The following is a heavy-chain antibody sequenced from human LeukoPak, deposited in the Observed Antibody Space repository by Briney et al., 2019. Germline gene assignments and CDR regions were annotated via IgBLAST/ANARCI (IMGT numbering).Heavy chain of an antibody. Sequence: GGSLRLSCAASGFSLSDSWMSWVRQAPGKGLEWVANMNQDGSEKDYVDSVKGRFTISRDNARNSLYLQMGSLRAEDTAVYYCATYTHWVAGDVWGQGTTVTVSS. J-gene: IGHJ6*02. CDR1: GFSLSDSW. CDR2: MNQDGSEK. CDR3: ATYTHWVAGDV. V-gene: IGHV3-7*01. D-gene: IGHD3-16*01.